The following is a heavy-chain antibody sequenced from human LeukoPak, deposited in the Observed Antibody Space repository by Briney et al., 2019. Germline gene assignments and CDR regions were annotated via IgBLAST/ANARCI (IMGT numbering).Heavy chain of an antibody. CDR1: GFTFSRYA. J-gene: IGHJ4*02. CDR2: ISDTGATT. V-gene: IGHV3-23*01. CDR3: AKDTSSVRYCTNGVCSQFDY. Sequence: PGGSLTLSCAGYGFTFSRYAMSWVSQAPGKGLEWVAAISDTGATTYHADSVKGRFTISRDNSRSTLYLQMNSLSAVDTALYHCAKDTSSVRYCTNGVCSQFDYWGQGTLVTVSS. D-gene: IGHD2-8*01.